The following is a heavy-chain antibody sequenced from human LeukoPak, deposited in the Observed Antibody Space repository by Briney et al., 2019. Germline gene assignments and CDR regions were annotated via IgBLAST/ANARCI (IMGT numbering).Heavy chain of an antibody. CDR1: GFTFSSYS. CDR2: ISSSSTI. CDR3: ARVDYSYYFDY. Sequence: PGGSLRLSCAASGFTFSSYSMNWVRQAPGKGLEWVSYISSSSTIYYADSVKGRFTISRDNAKNSLYLQMNSLRAEDTAVYYCARVDYSYYFDYWGQGTLVTVSS. D-gene: IGHD2-15*01. J-gene: IGHJ4*02. V-gene: IGHV3-48*01.